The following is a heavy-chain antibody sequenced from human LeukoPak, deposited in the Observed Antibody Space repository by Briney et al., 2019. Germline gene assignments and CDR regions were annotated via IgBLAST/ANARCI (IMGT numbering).Heavy chain of an antibody. CDR3: ARDLVGSHTSYSYGAWDY. Sequence: GASVKVSCKASGCTFSNYAISWVRQAPGQGLEWMGGISPIFDTANYAQKFQGRLRITADESTSTAYMELSSLRAEDTAVYYCARDLVGSHTSYSYGAWDYWGQGTLVTVSS. D-gene: IGHD4-17*01. CDR2: ISPIFDTA. V-gene: IGHV1-69*13. J-gene: IGHJ4*02. CDR1: GCTFSNYA.